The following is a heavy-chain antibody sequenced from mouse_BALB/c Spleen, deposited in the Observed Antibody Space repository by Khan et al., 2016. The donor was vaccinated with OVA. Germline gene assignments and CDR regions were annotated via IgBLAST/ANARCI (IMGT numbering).Heavy chain of an antibody. Sequence: VRLQQSGPELEKPGASVKISCKASGYSFTGYNMNWVKQSNGKSLEWIGNIDPYYGDTSYNQKFRGKATLTVDKSSSTAYMQLKSLTSEDSAVYYCARSTWYFDVWGAGTTVTVSS. J-gene: IGHJ1*01. CDR1: GYSFTGYN. CDR2: IDPYYGDT. CDR3: ARSTWYFDV. V-gene: IGHV1-39*01.